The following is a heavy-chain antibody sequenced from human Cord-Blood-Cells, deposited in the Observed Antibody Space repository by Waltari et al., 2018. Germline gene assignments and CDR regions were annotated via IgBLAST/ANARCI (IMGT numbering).Heavy chain of an antibody. Sequence: QVQLQQWGAGLSKPSATLSLTCAVYGGSFSGYYWSWMRQPPGKGLAWIGEINHSGSTNYNPSLKSRVTISVDTSKNQFSLKLSSVTAADTAVYYCARGSDYDFWSGYYGDYYYGMDVWGQGTTVTVSS. D-gene: IGHD3-3*01. V-gene: IGHV4-34*01. CDR1: GGSFSGYY. CDR3: ARGSDYDFWSGYYGDYYYGMDV. CDR2: INHSGST. J-gene: IGHJ6*02.